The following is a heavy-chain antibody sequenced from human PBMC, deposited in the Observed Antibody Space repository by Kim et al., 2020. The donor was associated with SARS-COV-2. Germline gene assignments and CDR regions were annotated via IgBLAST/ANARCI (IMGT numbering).Heavy chain of an antibody. CDR2: ISSNGAYT. CDR3: VRGSHRSYFYYSMDV. Sequence: GGSLRLSCSASGFTFSSYAMHWVRQAPGKGLEYVSVISSNGAYTYYADSVKGRFTISRDKSKNTLYLQMSSLRPEDTAVYYCVRGSHRSYFYYSMDVWGQGTTVTVSS. CDR1: GFTFSSYA. D-gene: IGHD1-26*01. J-gene: IGHJ6*02. V-gene: IGHV3-64D*09.